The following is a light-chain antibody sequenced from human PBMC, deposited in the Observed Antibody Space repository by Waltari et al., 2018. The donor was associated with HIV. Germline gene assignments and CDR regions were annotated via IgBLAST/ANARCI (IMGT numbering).Light chain of an antibody. CDR2: SDY. V-gene: IGLV1-44*01. CDR3: ATWDDSLNGPV. CDR1: SPNVGSTS. J-gene: IGLJ1*01. Sequence: QSVVTQPPSASGTPGQRVTISCSGSSPNVGSTSVNWYQQLPGTSPKLLNYSDYQRPSGCPDRFSASKSGTSASLAIGGLQSDDEADYYCATWDDSLNGPVFGTGTKVTVL.